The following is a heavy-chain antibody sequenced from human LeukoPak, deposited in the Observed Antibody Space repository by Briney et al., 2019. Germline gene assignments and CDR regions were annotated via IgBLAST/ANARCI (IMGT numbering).Heavy chain of an antibody. CDR3: ANGNNGDYVRLDY. Sequence: GGSLRLSCAASGFTFNNYFMTWVRRAPGKGLEWVSVISGSGGNTYYADSVKGRFTISRDNSKNTLYLQMNSLRAEDTAVYYCANGNNGDYVRLDYWGQGTLVTVSS. CDR2: ISGSGGNT. CDR1: GFTFNNYF. V-gene: IGHV3-23*01. D-gene: IGHD4-17*01. J-gene: IGHJ4*02.